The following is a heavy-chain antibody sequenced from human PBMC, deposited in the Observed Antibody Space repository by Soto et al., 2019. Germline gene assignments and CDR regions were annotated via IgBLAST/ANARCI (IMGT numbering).Heavy chain of an antibody. CDR2: INPSGGRT. CDR3: ARTYCAADCPRRDFDY. J-gene: IGHJ4*02. CDR1: GYILSSYN. V-gene: IGHV1-46*01. Sequence: ASVKVSCKASGYILSSYNMHWVRQAPGQGLEWMGMINPSGGRTSYAQKFHDRVTMTRGTSTNTVYMELSSLRSDDTAVYYCARTYCAADCPRRDFDYWGQGTLVTVSS. D-gene: IGHD2-21*02.